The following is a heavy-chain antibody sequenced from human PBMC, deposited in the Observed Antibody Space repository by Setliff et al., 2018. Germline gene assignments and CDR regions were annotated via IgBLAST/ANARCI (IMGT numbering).Heavy chain of an antibody. CDR3: ARDSRGNPPNYMDV. Sequence: SETLSLTCTVSGYSISSGHYWGWIRQPPGKGLEWIGSISHSGSTYYNPSLKSRVTMSVDTSKNQFSLKLSSVTAADTAVYYCARDSRGNPPNYMDVWGKGTTVTVSS. CDR1: GYSISSGHY. V-gene: IGHV4-38-2*02. J-gene: IGHJ6*03. CDR2: ISHSGST.